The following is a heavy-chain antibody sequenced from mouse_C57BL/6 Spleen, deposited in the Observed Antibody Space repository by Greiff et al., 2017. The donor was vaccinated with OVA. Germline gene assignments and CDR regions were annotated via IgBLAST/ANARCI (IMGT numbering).Heavy chain of an antibody. J-gene: IGHJ3*01. D-gene: IGHD2-3*01. CDR2: ISSGSSTI. V-gene: IGHV5-17*01. CDR3: ARGVTGGWFAY. CDR1: GFTFSDYG. Sequence: EVMLVESGGGLVKPGGSLKLSCAASGFTFSDYGMHWVRQAPEKGLEWVAYISSGSSTIYYADTVKGRFTISRDNAKNTLFLQMTSLRSEDTAMYYCARGVTGGWFAYWGQGTLVTVSA.